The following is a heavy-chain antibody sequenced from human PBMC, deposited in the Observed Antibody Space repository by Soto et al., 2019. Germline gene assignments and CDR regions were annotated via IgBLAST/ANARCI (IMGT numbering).Heavy chain of an antibody. CDR2: IDWDDDK. D-gene: IGHD6-13*01. CDR3: ARIAPWQQLTDNYFDY. V-gene: IGHV2-70*01. CDR1: GFSLSTSGMC. J-gene: IGHJ4*02. Sequence: SGPTLVNPTQTLTLTCTFSGFSLSTSGMCVSWIRQPPGKALEWLALIDWDDDKYYSTSLKTRLTISKDTSKNQVVLTMTNMDPVDTATYYCARIAPWQQLTDNYFDYWGQGTLVTVSS.